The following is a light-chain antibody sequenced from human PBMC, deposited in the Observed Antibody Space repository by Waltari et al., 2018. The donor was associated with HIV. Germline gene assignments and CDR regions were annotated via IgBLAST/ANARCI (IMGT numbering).Light chain of an antibody. Sequence: QSALTQPASVSGSPGQSITISCTGTSSYVGRYNLVPWYQQHPGKAPKLMIYEGSKRPSGGSNRFSGSKSGNTASLTISGLQAEDEADYYCCSYAGSSTFVVFGGGTKLTVL. CDR2: EGS. V-gene: IGLV2-23*03. CDR1: SSYVGRYNL. CDR3: CSYAGSSTFVV. J-gene: IGLJ2*01.